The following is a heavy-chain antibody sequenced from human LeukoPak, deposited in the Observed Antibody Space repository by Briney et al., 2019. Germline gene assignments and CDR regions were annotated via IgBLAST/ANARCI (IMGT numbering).Heavy chain of an antibody. CDR1: GGSISGYY. V-gene: IGHV4-59*01. CDR2: IYHTGNS. D-gene: IGHD3-16*01. Sequence: SETLSLTCAVSGGSISGYYWSWIRQPPGKGLEWIGYIYHTGNSNYNPSLRSRVTVSVDTSKNQFSLELTSVTAADTALYYCARSLPLGELTFRPFSDFWGRGNLVIVSS. J-gene: IGHJ4*02. CDR3: ARSLPLGELTFRPFSDF.